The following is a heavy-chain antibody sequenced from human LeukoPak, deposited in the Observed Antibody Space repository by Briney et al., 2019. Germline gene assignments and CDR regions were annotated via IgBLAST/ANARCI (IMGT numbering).Heavy chain of an antibody. J-gene: IGHJ3*02. Sequence: SETLSLTCTVSGGSISSYYWSWIRQPPGKGLEWIGYIYYSGSTNYNPSLKSRVTISVDTSKNQFSLKLSSVTAADTAVYYCAREGIVAAATLSAFDIWGQGTMVTVSS. CDR1: GGSISSYY. V-gene: IGHV4-59*01. CDR3: AREGIVAAATLSAFDI. CDR2: IYYSGST. D-gene: IGHD6-13*01.